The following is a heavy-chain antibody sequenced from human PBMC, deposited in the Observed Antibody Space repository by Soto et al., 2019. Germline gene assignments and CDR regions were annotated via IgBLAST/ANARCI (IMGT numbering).Heavy chain of an antibody. CDR2: ISAYNGNT. V-gene: IGHV1-18*01. Sequence: ASVKVSCKASGYTFTSYGISWGRQAPEQGLEWMGWISAYNGNTNYAQKLQGRVTMTTDTSTSTAYMELRSLRSDDTAVYYCARDWAGLGYCTNGVCPFDYWGQGTLVTVSS. D-gene: IGHD2-8*01. J-gene: IGHJ4*02. CDR3: ARDWAGLGYCTNGVCPFDY. CDR1: GYTFTSYG.